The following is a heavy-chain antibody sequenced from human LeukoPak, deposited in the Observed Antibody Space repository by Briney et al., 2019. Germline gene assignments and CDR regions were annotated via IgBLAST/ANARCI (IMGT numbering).Heavy chain of an antibody. CDR3: ASDYGGNSVGPFGNY. CDR1: GDSISSYY. V-gene: IGHV4-59*12. J-gene: IGHJ4*02. CDR2: IYHSGST. D-gene: IGHD4-23*01. Sequence: PSETLSLTCTVSGDSISSYYWNWIRQPPGKGLEWIGYIYHSGSTYYNPSLKSRVTISVDRSKNQFSLKLSSVTAADTAVYYCASDYGGNSVGPFGNYWGQGTLVTVSS.